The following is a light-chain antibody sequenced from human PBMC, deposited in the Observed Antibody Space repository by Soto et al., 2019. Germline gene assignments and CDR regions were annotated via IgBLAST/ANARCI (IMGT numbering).Light chain of an antibody. CDR2: GAS. CDR3: HQYGTSPWT. Sequence: EIVLTQSPGTLSLSPGERATLSCRASQSVSSNDLAWYQQKPGQAPGLLIHGASSRATGIPDRFSGSGSGTDFTLTISRLEPEDFAVYYCHQYGTSPWTFGQGTKVEMK. CDR1: QSVSSND. V-gene: IGKV3-20*01. J-gene: IGKJ1*01.